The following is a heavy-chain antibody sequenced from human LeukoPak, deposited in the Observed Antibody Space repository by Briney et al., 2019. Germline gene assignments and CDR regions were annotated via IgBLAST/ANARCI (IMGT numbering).Heavy chain of an antibody. V-gene: IGHV3-43*02. Sequence: GGSLRLSCAAPGFTFDEYAMNWVRQAPGKGLEWVSLISGDGGVTYYADSVKGRFTISRDNSKNSLYLQMNSLRPEDTALYYCAKSLSPPDASDNWGQGTMVTVSS. CDR2: ISGDGGVT. CDR1: GFTFDEYA. CDR3: AKSLSPPDASDN. D-gene: IGHD2/OR15-2a*01. J-gene: IGHJ3*02.